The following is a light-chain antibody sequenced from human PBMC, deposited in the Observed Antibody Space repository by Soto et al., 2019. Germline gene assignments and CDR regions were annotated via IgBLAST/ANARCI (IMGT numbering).Light chain of an antibody. CDR1: QIFTSY. V-gene: IGKV3-11*01. Sequence: EIVLTQSPATLSLSPGERATLSCSASQIFTSYLAWYQQKPGQAPRLLIDDASNRATGIPARFSGSGSGTAFTLTISSLDPEDFAVYCCPQRSNCPPKYTLGQGTKLEI. CDR3: PQRSNCPPKYT. CDR2: DAS. J-gene: IGKJ2*01.